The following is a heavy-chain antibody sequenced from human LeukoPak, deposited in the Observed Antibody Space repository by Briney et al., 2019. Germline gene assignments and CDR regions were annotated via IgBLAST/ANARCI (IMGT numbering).Heavy chain of an antibody. V-gene: IGHV4-59*01. Sequence: SETLSLTCTASGGSISSYYWSWIRQPPGKGLEWIGYIYYSGSTNYNPSLKSRVTISVDTSKNQFSLKLSSVTAADTAVYYCARGYSYYFDYWGQGTLVTVSS. D-gene: IGHD4-11*01. CDR3: ARGYSYYFDY. CDR2: IYYSGST. CDR1: GGSISSYY. J-gene: IGHJ4*02.